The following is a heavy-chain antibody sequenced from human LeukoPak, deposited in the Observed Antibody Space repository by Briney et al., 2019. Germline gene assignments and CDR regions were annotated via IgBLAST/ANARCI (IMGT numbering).Heavy chain of an antibody. V-gene: IGHV1-3*01. D-gene: IGHD1-26*01. J-gene: IGHJ4*02. CDR2: INAGNGNT. Sequence: ASVKVSCKASGYTFTSYAMHWVRQAPGQRLEWMGWINAGNGNTKYSQKFQGRVTITRDTSASTAYMELSSLRSEDTAVYYCARSFPAPSGSYPYYFDYWGQGTLVTVSS. CDR3: ARSFPAPSGSYPYYFDY. CDR1: GYTFTSYA.